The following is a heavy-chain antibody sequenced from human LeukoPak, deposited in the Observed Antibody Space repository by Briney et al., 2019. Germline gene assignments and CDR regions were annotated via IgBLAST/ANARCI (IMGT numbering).Heavy chain of an antibody. V-gene: IGHV4-34*01. Sequence: SETLSLTCAVYGGSFSGYYWSWIRQPPGKGLEWIGEINHGGSTNYNPSLKSRVTISVDTSKNQFSLKLSSVTAADTAVYYCATLVVPADTEGYWFDPWGQGTLVTVSS. CDR3: ATLVVPADTEGYWFDP. CDR2: INHGGST. J-gene: IGHJ5*02. CDR1: GGSFSGYY. D-gene: IGHD2-2*01.